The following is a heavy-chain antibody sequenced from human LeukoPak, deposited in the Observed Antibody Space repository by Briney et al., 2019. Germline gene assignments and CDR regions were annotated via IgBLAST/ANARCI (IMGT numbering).Heavy chain of an antibody. CDR3: ARVGAVAGTLNNWLDP. D-gene: IGHD6-19*01. Sequence: ASVKVSCKASGYTFTSYGISWVRQAPGQGLEWMGWISAYNGNTNYAQKLQGRVTMTTDTSTSTAYMELRSLRSDDTAVYYCARVGAVAGTLNNWLDPWGQGTLVTISS. CDR1: GYTFTSYG. J-gene: IGHJ5*02. CDR2: ISAYNGNT. V-gene: IGHV1-18*01.